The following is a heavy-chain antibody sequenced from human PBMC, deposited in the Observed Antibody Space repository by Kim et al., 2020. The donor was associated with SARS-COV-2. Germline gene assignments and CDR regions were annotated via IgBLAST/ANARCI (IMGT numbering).Heavy chain of an antibody. V-gene: IGHV4-34*01. J-gene: IGHJ4*02. CDR1: GGSFSGYY. Sequence: SETLSLTCTVYGGSFSGYYWSWIRQPPGKGLEWIGEINHSGSTNYNPSLKSRVTISVDTSKNQFSLKLSSVTAADTAVYYCARGLHTWGNWGQGTLVTVSS. CDR2: INHSGST. CDR3: ARGLHTWGN. D-gene: IGHD3-16*01.